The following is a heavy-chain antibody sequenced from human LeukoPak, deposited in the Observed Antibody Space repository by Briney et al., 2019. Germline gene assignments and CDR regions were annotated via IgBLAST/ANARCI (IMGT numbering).Heavy chain of an antibody. CDR1: GFTVSSNY. D-gene: IGHD1-1*01. CDR3: AKSRSGSANWALQIFDN. CDR2: IYTGGTT. V-gene: IGHV3-53*01. Sequence: GGSLRLSCAVSGFTVSSNYMSWVRQAPGKGLDWVSTIYTGGTTYYADYVKGRFTISRDNSKNSLFVQMNSLRAEDTAVYFCAKSRSGSANWALQIFDNWGQGTLVTVSS. J-gene: IGHJ4*02.